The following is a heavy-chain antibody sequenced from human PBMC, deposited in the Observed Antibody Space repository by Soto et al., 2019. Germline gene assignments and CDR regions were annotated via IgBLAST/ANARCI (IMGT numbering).Heavy chain of an antibody. CDR2: FSGSGGST. Sequence: GSLRLSCAASGFTFSSYAMSWVRQAPGKGLEWVSAFSGSGGSTYYADSVKGRFTISRDNSKNTLYLQMNSLRAEDTAVYYCAKAPYCSSTSCYAGNFDYWGQGTLVTVSS. CDR1: GFTFSSYA. CDR3: AKAPYCSSTSCYAGNFDY. J-gene: IGHJ4*02. V-gene: IGHV3-23*01. D-gene: IGHD2-2*01.